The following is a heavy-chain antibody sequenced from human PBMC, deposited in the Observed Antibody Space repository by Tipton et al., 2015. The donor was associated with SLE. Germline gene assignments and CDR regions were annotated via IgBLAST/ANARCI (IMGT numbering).Heavy chain of an antibody. D-gene: IGHD6-19*01. V-gene: IGHV4-61*09. CDR1: GGSISSGSYY. CDR2: IYTNGST. Sequence: TLSLTCTVSGGSISSGSYYWSWIRQPAGKGLEWIGYIYTNGSTNYNPSLKSRVTISVDTSKNQFSLKLSSVTAADTAVYYCARGYSSGWYRNAFDIWGQGTMVTVSS. J-gene: IGHJ3*02. CDR3: ARGYSSGWYRNAFDI.